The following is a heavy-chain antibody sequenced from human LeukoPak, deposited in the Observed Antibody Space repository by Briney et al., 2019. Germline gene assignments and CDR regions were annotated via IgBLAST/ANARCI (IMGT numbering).Heavy chain of an antibody. Sequence: GGSLRLSCAASGFTFSDYYMSWIRQAPGKGLEWASYISSSSSTIYYADSVKGRFTISRDNAKNSLYLQMNSLRAEDTAVYYCALSSSWQNFDYWGQGTLVTVSS. V-gene: IGHV3-11*04. CDR1: GFTFSDYY. CDR3: ALSSSWQNFDY. D-gene: IGHD6-13*01. J-gene: IGHJ4*02. CDR2: ISSSSSTI.